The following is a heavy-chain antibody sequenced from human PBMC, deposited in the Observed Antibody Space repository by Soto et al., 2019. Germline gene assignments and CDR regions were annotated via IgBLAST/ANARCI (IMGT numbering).Heavy chain of an antibody. J-gene: IGHJ4*02. Sequence: QVQLVESGGGLVKPGGCLRLSCAASGFTFSDYYMSWIRHAPGKGLEWVSYISSSSSYTNYADSVKGRLTISTDNAKNSLYLQMNRLRAEDTAVYYCARDHHRYSGYDYVDYWGQGTRVTVSS. CDR1: GFTFSDYY. CDR2: ISSSSSYT. D-gene: IGHD5-12*01. CDR3: ARDHHRYSGYDYVDY. V-gene: IGHV3-11*05.